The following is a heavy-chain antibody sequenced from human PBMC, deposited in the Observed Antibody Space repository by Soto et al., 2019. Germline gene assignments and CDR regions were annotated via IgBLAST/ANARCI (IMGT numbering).Heavy chain of an antibody. CDR1: EGTFSSYA. CDR3: ARDITGTTALGYYYGMDV. V-gene: IGHV1-69*06. CDR2: IIPIFGTA. J-gene: IGHJ6*02. Sequence: SLKVSCKASEGTFSSYAISWVRQAPGQGLEWMGGIIPIFGTANYAQKFQGRVTITADKSTSTAYMELSSLRSEDTAVYYCARDITGTTALGYYYGMDVWGQGTTVTVSS. D-gene: IGHD1-7*01.